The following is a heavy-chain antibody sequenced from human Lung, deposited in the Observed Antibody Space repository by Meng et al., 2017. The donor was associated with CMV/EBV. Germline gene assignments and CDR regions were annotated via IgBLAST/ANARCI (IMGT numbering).Heavy chain of an antibody. CDR2: ISYDGSNK. V-gene: IGHV3-30-3*01. D-gene: IGHD3-16*01. CDR1: GFTFSGCA. J-gene: IGHJ5*02. Sequence: CAGSGFTFSGCAMHWVRQAPGKGLEWVAVISYDGSNKYYADSVKGRFTISRDNSKDTLYLQMNNLRAEDTAVYYCARGWGLYSWFDPWGQGTLVTVSS. CDR3: ARGWGLYSWFDP.